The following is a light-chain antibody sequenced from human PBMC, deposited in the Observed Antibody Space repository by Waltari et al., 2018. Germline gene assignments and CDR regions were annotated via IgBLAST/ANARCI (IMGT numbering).Light chain of an antibody. Sequence: QSVLTQPPPASGTPGQRVTMSCSGSNSNIGIHNVHWYHQVPGTAPKLLMYNNDQRPSGVPDRFSGSKSATSASLAISGLQSEDEADYFCEAWDDSLNGPVFGGGTKLTVL. V-gene: IGLV1-44*01. CDR3: EAWDDSLNGPV. J-gene: IGLJ3*02. CDR1: NSNIGIHN. CDR2: NND.